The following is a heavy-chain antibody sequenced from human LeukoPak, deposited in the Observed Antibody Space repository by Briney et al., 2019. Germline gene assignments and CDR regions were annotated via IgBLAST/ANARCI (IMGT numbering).Heavy chain of an antibody. Sequence: ASVKVSCKASGYTFTSYDINWVRQATGQGLEWMGWMNPNSGNTGYAQKFQGRVTITRNTSISTAYMELSRLRSEDTAVYYCARGNAYYYDSSGYYPDYWGQGTLVTVSS. J-gene: IGHJ4*02. CDR3: ARGNAYYYDSSGYYPDY. CDR2: MNPNSGNT. V-gene: IGHV1-8*03. D-gene: IGHD3-22*01. CDR1: GYTFTSYD.